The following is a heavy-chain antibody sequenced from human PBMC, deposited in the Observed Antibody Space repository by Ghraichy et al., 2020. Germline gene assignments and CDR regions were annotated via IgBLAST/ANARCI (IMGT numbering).Heavy chain of an antibody. V-gene: IGHV1-18*01. D-gene: IGHD6-13*01. CDR1: GYTFTSYG. J-gene: IGHJ1*01. Sequence: ASVKVSCKASGYTFTSYGISWVRQAPGQGLEWMGWISAYNGDTNYAQKLQGRVTMTTDTSTSTAYMELRSLRSDDTAVYYCARGPGYSSSWSLCFQHWGQGTLVTVSS. CDR3: ARGPGYSSSWSLCFQH. CDR2: ISAYNGDT.